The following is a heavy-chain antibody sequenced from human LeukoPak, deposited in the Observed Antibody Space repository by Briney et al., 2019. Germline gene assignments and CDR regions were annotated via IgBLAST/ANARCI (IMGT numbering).Heavy chain of an antibody. J-gene: IGHJ4*02. CDR3: VRVAGFLDF. D-gene: IGHD3-10*01. V-gene: IGHV3-7*01. Sequence: GGSLRLSCAASGFTFSNYWMNWVRQAPGKGLEWVANIKQDGSAKYYVDSVKGRLTIPRDNAKSLLYLQINSLRAEDTALYYCVRVAGFLDFWGQGTLVTVSS. CDR1: GFTFSNYW. CDR2: IKQDGSAK.